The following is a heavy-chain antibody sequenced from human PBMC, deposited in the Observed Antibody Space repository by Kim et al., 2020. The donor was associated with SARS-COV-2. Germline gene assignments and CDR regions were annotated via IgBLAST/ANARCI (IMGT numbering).Heavy chain of an antibody. CDR1: GYTFTSYG. V-gene: IGHV1-18*04. D-gene: IGHD5-18*01. Sequence: ASVKVSCKASGYTFTSYGISWVRQAPGQGLEWMGWISAYNGNTNYAQKLQGRVTMTTDTSTSTAYMELRSLRSDDTAVYYCARAGVEDTAMGDYYYYGMDVWGQGTTVTVSS. CDR2: ISAYNGNT. CDR3: ARAGVEDTAMGDYYYYGMDV. J-gene: IGHJ6*02.